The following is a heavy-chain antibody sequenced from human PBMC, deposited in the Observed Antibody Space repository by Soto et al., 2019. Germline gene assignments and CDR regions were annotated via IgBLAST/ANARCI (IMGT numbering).Heavy chain of an antibody. Sequence: GESLKISCKGSGYNFTSYWISWVRQMPGKGLEWMGRIDPSDSYTNYSPSFQGHVTISADKSISTAYLQWSSLKASDTAMYYCASSDSYYYDSSGYYIFDYWGQGTLVTVSS. CDR3: ASSDSYYYDSSGYYIFDY. D-gene: IGHD3-22*01. V-gene: IGHV5-10-1*01. J-gene: IGHJ4*02. CDR2: IDPSDSYT. CDR1: GYNFTSYW.